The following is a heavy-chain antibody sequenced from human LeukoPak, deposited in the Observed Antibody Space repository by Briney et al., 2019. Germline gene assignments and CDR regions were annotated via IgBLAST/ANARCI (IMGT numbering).Heavy chain of an antibody. V-gene: IGHV5-10-1*01. CDR3: AGGDYGDYYYYGMDV. J-gene: IGHJ6*02. CDR2: IDPSDSYT. Sequence: GESLKISCKGSGYSFTSYWISWVRQMPGKGLEWMGRIDPSDSYTNYSPSFQGHVTISADKSISTAYLQWSSLKASDTAMYYCAGGDYGDYYYYGMDVWGQGTTVTVSS. D-gene: IGHD4-17*01. CDR1: GYSFTSYW.